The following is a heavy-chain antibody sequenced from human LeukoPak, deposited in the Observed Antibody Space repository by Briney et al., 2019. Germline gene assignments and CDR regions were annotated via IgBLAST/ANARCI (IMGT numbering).Heavy chain of an antibody. J-gene: IGHJ4*02. CDR1: GFTFSSHG. Sequence: PGGSLRLSCAASGFTFSSHGMHWVRQAPGKGLEWVAVISYDGSNKYYADSVKGRFTISRDNSKNTLYLQMNSLRAEDTAVYYCARDGAPRVYSSNWYYVDYWGQGTLVTVSS. CDR2: ISYDGSNK. V-gene: IGHV3-30*03. CDR3: ARDGAPRVYSSNWYYVDY. D-gene: IGHD6-13*01.